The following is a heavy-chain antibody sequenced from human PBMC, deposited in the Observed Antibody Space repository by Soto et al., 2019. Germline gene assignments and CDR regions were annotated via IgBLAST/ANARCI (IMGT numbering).Heavy chain of an antibody. V-gene: IGHV1-18*01. Sequence: ASVKVSCKASGYTFTSYGISWVRQAPGQGLEWMGWISAYNGNTNYAQKLQGRVTMTTDTSTSTAYMELRSLRSDDTAVYYCARIPRSYDFWSGPPDGFDIWGQGTMVTVSS. D-gene: IGHD3-3*01. CDR2: ISAYNGNT. CDR3: ARIPRSYDFWSGPPDGFDI. CDR1: GYTFTSYG. J-gene: IGHJ3*02.